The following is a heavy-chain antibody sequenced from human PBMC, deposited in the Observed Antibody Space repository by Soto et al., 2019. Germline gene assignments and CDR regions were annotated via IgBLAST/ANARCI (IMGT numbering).Heavy chain of an antibody. V-gene: IGHV3-23*01. D-gene: IGHD2-15*01. CDR3: AKAGYCSGGSCYIFDAFDI. J-gene: IGHJ3*02. Sequence: ESGGGLVQPGGSLRLSCAASGFTFSSYAMSWVRQAPGKGLEWVSAISGSGGSTYYADSVKGRFTISRDNSKNTLYLQMNSLRAEDTAVYYCAKAGYCSGGSCYIFDAFDIWGQGTMVTVSS. CDR2: ISGSGGST. CDR1: GFTFSSYA.